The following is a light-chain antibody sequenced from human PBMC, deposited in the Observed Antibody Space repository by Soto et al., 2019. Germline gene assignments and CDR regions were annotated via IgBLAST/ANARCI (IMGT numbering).Light chain of an antibody. V-gene: IGKV1-39*01. Sequence: DVQLTQSPSSLSASVGDRVTITCRTSQTVSGNLHWYQQKPGKAPNLLIYVASNLQDGVPSRFRGGGSGRDFTLTITSLQPEDFVTYYCQQSYGASFTFGPGTRVDI. CDR3: QQSYGASFT. CDR2: VAS. CDR1: QTVSGN. J-gene: IGKJ3*01.